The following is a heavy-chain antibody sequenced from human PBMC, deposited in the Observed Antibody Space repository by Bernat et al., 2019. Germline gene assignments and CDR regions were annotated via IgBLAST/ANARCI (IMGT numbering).Heavy chain of an antibody. V-gene: IGHV2-5*01. CDR3: AHGTATDAFHV. Sequence: QIALRESGPTLLKPTQTLTLTCTFSGFSLSTVGVGVGWTRQPPGKALEWLGIIYWNDDKRYSPSLKTRLTITKETSKNEVVLTMTNMDPVDTATYFCAHGTATDAFHVWGQGTVVTVSS. J-gene: IGHJ3*01. CDR1: GFSLSTVGVG. CDR2: IYWNDDK.